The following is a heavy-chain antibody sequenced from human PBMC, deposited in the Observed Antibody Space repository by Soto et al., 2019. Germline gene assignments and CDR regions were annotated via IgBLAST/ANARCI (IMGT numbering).Heavy chain of an antibody. CDR3: ARELPIVGGRSWFDP. V-gene: IGHV3-7*04. Sequence: GGSLRLSCAASGLTFSSYWMSWVRQAPGKGLEWVANIKQDGSEKYYVDSVKGRFTISRDNAKNSLYLQMNSLRAEDTAVYYCARELPIVGGRSWFDPWGQGTLVTVSS. CDR2: IKQDGSEK. J-gene: IGHJ5*02. D-gene: IGHD1-26*01. CDR1: GLTFSSYW.